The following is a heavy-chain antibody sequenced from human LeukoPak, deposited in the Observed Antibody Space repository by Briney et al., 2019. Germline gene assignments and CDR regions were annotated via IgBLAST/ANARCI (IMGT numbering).Heavy chain of an antibody. V-gene: IGHV3-23*01. Sequence: GGSLRLSCAASGFSFNTYVMSWVRQAPGKGLEWVSAISNTGGSTYYADSVKGRFTISRDKSKNTLSLQMNSLRAEDTAVYYCAQQVGYCSSGSCYFTYWGQGTLVTVSS. D-gene: IGHD2-15*01. CDR3: AQQVGYCSSGSCYFTY. CDR1: GFSFNTYV. J-gene: IGHJ1*01. CDR2: ISNTGGST.